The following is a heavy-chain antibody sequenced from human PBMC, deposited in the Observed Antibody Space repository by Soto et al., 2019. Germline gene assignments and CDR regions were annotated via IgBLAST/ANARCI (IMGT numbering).Heavy chain of an antibody. D-gene: IGHD3-9*01. Sequence: ASVKVSCKASGYTFTSYYMHWVRQAPGQGLGWMGIINPSGGSTSYAQKFQGRVTMTRDTSTSTVYMELSSLRSEDTAVYYCASGAYDILTGYHREYWGQGTLVTVSS. V-gene: IGHV1-46*01. J-gene: IGHJ4*02. CDR1: GYTFTSYY. CDR3: ASGAYDILTGYHREY. CDR2: INPSGGST.